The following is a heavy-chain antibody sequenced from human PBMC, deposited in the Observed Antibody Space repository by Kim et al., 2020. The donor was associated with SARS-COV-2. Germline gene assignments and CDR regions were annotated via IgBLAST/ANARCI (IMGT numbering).Heavy chain of an antibody. J-gene: IGHJ6*02. CDR3: ARGPLIAAAGANYNYSGMDV. D-gene: IGHD6-13*01. Sequence: SETLSLTCAVYGGSFSGYYWSWIRQPPGKGLEWIGEINHSGSTNYNPFLKSRVTISVDTSKNQFSLKLSSVTAADTAVYYCARGPLIAAAGANYNYSGMDVWGQGTTVTVSS. V-gene: IGHV4-34*01. CDR2: INHSGST. CDR1: GGSFSGYY.